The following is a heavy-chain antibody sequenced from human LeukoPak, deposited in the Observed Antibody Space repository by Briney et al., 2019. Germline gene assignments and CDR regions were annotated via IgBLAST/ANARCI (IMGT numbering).Heavy chain of an antibody. D-gene: IGHD6-19*01. Sequence: GASVKVSCKASGYTFTSYGINWVRQAPGQGLEWMGWINTYSGNTNYTQKFQGRVTMTIDTSTSTAYMELRSLRSDDTAVYYCARVPQWLEYFQHWGQGTLVTVSS. CDR1: GYTFTSYG. J-gene: IGHJ1*01. CDR2: INTYSGNT. CDR3: ARVPQWLEYFQH. V-gene: IGHV1-18*01.